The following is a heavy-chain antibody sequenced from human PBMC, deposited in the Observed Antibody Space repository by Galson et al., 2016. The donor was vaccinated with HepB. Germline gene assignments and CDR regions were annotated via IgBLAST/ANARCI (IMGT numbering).Heavy chain of an antibody. V-gene: IGHV3-30*04. CDR3: AKDLRGYYDFLFGMDV. J-gene: IGHJ6*02. D-gene: IGHD3-3*01. Sequence: SLRLSCAVSGFSFSDYPMHWVRQAPGKGLEWVAVISYDGRNKYYADSVKGRFTISRDTSKNTVHLQMNSLRAEDTAVYYCAKDLRGYYDFLFGMDVWGQGTTVTVSS. CDR1: GFSFSDYP. CDR2: ISYDGRNK.